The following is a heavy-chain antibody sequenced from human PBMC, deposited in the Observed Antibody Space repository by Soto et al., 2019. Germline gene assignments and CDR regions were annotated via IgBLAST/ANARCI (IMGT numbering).Heavy chain of an antibody. D-gene: IGHD3-10*01. CDR2: MNPNTGET. J-gene: IGHJ4*02. Sequence: ASVKVSCKASGYTITSYNISWVRQAPGQGLEWMGWMNPNTGETGSTEKFEGRVSMTRDISEATAYMELSSLTSDDTGVYYCARQGSQYGSGNYLHWGQGTLVTVSS. V-gene: IGHV1-8*01. CDR3: ARQGSQYGSGNYLH. CDR1: GYTITSYN.